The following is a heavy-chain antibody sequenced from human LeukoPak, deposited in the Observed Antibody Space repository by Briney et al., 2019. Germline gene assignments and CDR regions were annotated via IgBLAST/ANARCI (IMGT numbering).Heavy chain of an antibody. J-gene: IGHJ4*02. CDR2: MYYSGST. Sequence: SETLSLTCTVSGGSISSSIYYWGWIRQPPGKGLEWIGNMYYSGSTYYNPSLKSRVTISLDTSKNQFSLKLSSVTAADTAVYYCARDRIYGSGSDHFDYWGQGTLVTASS. CDR3: ARDRIYGSGSDHFDY. CDR1: GGSISSSIYY. D-gene: IGHD3-10*01. V-gene: IGHV4-39*02.